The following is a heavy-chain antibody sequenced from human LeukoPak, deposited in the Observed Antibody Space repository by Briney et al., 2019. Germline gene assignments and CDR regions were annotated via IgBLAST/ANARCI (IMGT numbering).Heavy chain of an antibody. CDR2: INAGNGNT. Sequence: ASVKVSCKASGYTFTSYAMHWVRQAPGQRLEWMGWINAGNGNTKYSQKFQGRVTITRDTSASTAYMELSSLRSEDTAVYYCAREIPNYDFWSGPFGYWGQGTLVTVSS. V-gene: IGHV1-3*01. D-gene: IGHD3-3*01. CDR1: GYTFTSYA. CDR3: AREIPNYDFWSGPFGY. J-gene: IGHJ4*02.